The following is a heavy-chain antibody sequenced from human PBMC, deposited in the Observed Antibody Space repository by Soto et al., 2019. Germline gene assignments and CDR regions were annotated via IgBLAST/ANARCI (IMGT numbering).Heavy chain of an antibody. Sequence: EVQLLESGGDLVQPGGSLRFSCAASGFSFMTYGMSWVRQAPGKGLEWVAAVSDTGTGTYYADHVKGRVTISRDNSKNTMYLQLNSLRAEDTAVYYCTRIAAEGITMFGVIKYFDQWGQGSLVTVSS. V-gene: IGHV3-23*01. CDR3: TRIAAEGITMFGVIKYFDQ. CDR2: VSDTGTGT. J-gene: IGHJ4*02. D-gene: IGHD3-3*01. CDR1: GFSFMTYG.